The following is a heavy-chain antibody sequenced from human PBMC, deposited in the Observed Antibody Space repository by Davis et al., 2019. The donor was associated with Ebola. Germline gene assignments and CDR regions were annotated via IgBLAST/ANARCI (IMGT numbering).Heavy chain of an antibody. CDR3: AKGLLGSGYDSH. Sequence: GESLKISCAASGFTFSSYAMSWVRQAPGKGLEWVSAISGSVDSTYYADSVKGRFTISRDNSKNTLYLQMNSLRAEDTAVYYCAKGLLGSGYDSHWGQGTTVTVS. D-gene: IGHD5-12*01. V-gene: IGHV3-23*01. J-gene: IGHJ6*02. CDR2: ISGSVDST. CDR1: GFTFSSYA.